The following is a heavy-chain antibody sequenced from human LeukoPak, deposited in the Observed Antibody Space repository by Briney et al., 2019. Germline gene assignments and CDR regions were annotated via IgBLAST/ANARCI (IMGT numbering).Heavy chain of an antibody. CDR1: GFLFKTFG. D-gene: IGHD3-22*01. Sequence: PGGSLRLSCAASGFLFKTFGMNWVRQAPGKGLEWVAVISSDGSNKYYADSVKGRFTISRDNSKNTLYLQMNSLRAEDTAVYYCAREYHYDSSGSIDYWGQGTLVTVSS. V-gene: IGHV3-30*19. CDR2: ISSDGSNK. J-gene: IGHJ4*02. CDR3: AREYHYDSSGSIDY.